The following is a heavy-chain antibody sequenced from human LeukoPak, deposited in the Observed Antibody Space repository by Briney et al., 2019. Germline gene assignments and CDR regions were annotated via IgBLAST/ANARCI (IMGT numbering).Heavy chain of an antibody. CDR1: GGSFSGYY. J-gene: IGHJ4*02. D-gene: IGHD1-26*01. Sequence: PSETLSLTCAVYGGSFSGYYWSWIRQPPGKGLEWIGEINHSGSTNYNPSLRSRVTVSVHTSKNQFSLKLSSVTAADTDVYYCARGGSSPLFDYWGQGTLVTVSS. CDR2: INHSGST. CDR3: ARGGSSPLFDY. V-gene: IGHV4-34*01.